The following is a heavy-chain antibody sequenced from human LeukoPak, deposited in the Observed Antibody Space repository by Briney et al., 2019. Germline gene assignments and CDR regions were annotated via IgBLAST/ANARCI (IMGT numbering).Heavy chain of an antibody. CDR3: AQSGGYCSSNSCQWWVYAFDI. Sequence: GASVNVSCKASGGTFSSYSISWLRQAAGQGLDWMGGIIPIFGTANYAQKFQDRVTITADKSTSTAYMELRSMRSEDTAVYYCAQSGGYCSSNSCQWWVYAFDIWGQGTMVTVSS. CDR1: GGTFSSYS. D-gene: IGHD2-2*01. V-gene: IGHV1-69*06. CDR2: IIPIFGTA. J-gene: IGHJ3*02.